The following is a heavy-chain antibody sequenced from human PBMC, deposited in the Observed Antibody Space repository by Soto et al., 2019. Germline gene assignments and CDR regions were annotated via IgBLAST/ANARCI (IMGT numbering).Heavy chain of an antibody. Sequence: QVQLVQSGAEVKKPGASVKVSCKASGYTFTSYGISWVRQAPGQGLEWMGWISAYNGNTNYAQKLQGRVTMNTDTSTGTAYVELRSLRSDDTAVYYCARVVSLRYFDWLLSDYYYGMDVWGQGTTVTVSS. CDR3: ARVVSLRYFDWLLSDYYYGMDV. V-gene: IGHV1-18*01. J-gene: IGHJ6*02. CDR2: ISAYNGNT. D-gene: IGHD3-9*01. CDR1: GYTFTSYG.